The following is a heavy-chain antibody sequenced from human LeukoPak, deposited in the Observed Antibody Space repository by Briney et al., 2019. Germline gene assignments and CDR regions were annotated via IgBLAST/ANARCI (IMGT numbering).Heavy chain of an antibody. CDR1: GYTLTELS. Sequence: ASVKVSCKVSGYTLTELSMHWVRQAPGKGLEWMGGFDPEDGETIYAQKFQGRVTMTEDTSTDTAYMELSSLRSEDTAVYYCATTRITGTTKGYDAFDIRGQGTMVTVSS. D-gene: IGHD1-20*01. CDR3: ATTRITGTTKGYDAFDI. CDR2: FDPEDGET. J-gene: IGHJ3*02. V-gene: IGHV1-24*01.